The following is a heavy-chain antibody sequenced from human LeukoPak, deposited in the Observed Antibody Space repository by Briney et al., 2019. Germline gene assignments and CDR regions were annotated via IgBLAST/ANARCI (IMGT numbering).Heavy chain of an antibody. CDR3: ARGGGGSPIGLDP. J-gene: IGHJ5*02. CDR2: ISSSGSTI. D-gene: IGHD1-26*01. V-gene: IGHV3-48*03. Sequence: TGGSLRLSCAASGFTFSSYEMNWVRQAPGKGLEWVSYISSSGSTIYYADSVKGRFTISRDNAKNSLYLQMNSLRAEDTAVYYCARGGGGSPIGLDPWGQGTLVTVSS. CDR1: GFTFSSYE.